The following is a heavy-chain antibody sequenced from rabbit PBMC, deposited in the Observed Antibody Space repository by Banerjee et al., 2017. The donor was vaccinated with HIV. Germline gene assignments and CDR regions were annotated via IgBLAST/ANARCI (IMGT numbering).Heavy chain of an antibody. V-gene: IGHV1S45*01. CDR3: ARDLAGVIGWNFNL. CDR2: IYGGSSGSS. J-gene: IGHJ4*01. D-gene: IGHD4-1*01. Sequence: QEQLEESGGDLVKPEGSLTLTCKASGFSFSSSDWICWVRQAPGKGLEWIACIYGGSSGSSHYATWAKGRFTISKMPSTTVTLQMTSMTAADTATYFCARDLAGVIGWNFNLWGQGTLVTVS. CDR1: GFSFSSSDW.